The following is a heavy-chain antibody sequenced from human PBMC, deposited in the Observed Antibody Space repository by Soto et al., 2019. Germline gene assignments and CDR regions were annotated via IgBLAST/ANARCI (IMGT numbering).Heavy chain of an antibody. CDR2: FDPEDGET. J-gene: IGHJ4*02. V-gene: IGHV1-24*01. Sequence: ASVKFSCKVSGYTLTELSMHWVRQAPGKGLEWMGGFDPEDGETIYAQKVQGRVTMTEDTSTDTAYMELSSLRSEDTAVYYCATDDPLYGDPLGYWGEGTLVTVSS. D-gene: IGHD4-17*01. CDR1: GYTLTELS. CDR3: ATDDPLYGDPLGY.